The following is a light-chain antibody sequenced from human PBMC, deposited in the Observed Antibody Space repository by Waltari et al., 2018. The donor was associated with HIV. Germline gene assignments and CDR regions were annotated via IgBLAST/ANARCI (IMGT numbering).Light chain of an antibody. CDR3: HQYDKWPMYT. V-gene: IGKV3-15*01. Sequence: EIVLTQSPATLSLSPGGRATLSCRASQNIKTDLAWYQQKPGQSPRLLIYDASTRTTGTPDRFSGSGSGTDFTLTISSVHSEDFAVYYCHQYDKWPMYTFGQGTKVDMK. CDR1: QNIKTD. CDR2: DAS. J-gene: IGKJ2*01.